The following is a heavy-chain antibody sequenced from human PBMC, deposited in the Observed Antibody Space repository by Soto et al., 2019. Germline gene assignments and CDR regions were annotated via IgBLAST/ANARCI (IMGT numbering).Heavy chain of an antibody. CDR3: AILRGLRKF. D-gene: IGHD4-17*01. CDR1: GFSFSTHT. V-gene: IGHV3-23*01. Sequence: EVPLLESGGGLVQPGGSLRLSCAASGFSFSTHTLSWVRQAPGKGLVWLSSIGATGDATYYADSVKGRFTIPRDNSEDTVSLQMNSLRVDDTAVYYCAILRGLRKFWGQGTLVTVSS. CDR2: IGATGDAT. J-gene: IGHJ4*02.